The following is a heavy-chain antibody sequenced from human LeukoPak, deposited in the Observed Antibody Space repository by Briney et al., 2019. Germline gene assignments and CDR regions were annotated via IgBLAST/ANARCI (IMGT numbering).Heavy chain of an antibody. CDR3: ARFTESFDY. V-gene: IGHV4-30-2*01. Sequence: PSETLSLTCTVPGGSISSGGYYWSWIRQPPGKGLEWIGYIYHSGSTYYNPSLKSRVTISVDRSKNQFSLKLSSVTAADTAVYYCARFTESFDYWGQGTLVTVSS. J-gene: IGHJ4*02. CDR1: GGSISSGGYY. CDR2: IYHSGST.